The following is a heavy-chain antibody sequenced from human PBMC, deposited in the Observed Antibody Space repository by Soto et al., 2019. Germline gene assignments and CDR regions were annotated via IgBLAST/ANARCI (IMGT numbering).Heavy chain of an antibody. CDR2: ISYDGSNK. CDR3: APDLQQQLAPYYYYYGMGV. D-gene: IGHD6-13*01. CDR1: GFTFSSYA. J-gene: IGHJ6*02. Sequence: GGSLRLSCAASGFTFSSYAMHWVRQAPGKGLEWVAVISYDGSNKYYADSVKGRFTISRDNSKNTLYLQMNSLRAEDTAVYYSAPDLQQQLAPYYYYYGMGVWGQGTTVTLS. V-gene: IGHV3-30-3*01.